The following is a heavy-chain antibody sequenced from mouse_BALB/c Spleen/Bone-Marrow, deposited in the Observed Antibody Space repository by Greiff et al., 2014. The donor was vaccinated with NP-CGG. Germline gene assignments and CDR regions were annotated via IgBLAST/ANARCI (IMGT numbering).Heavy chain of an antibody. V-gene: IGHV5-12*01. CDR3: STMITTPYALDY. CDR1: GFTFRDSY. CDR2: ISNGGCST. D-gene: IGHD2-4*01. J-gene: IGHJ4*01. Sequence: VQLKASGGGSVQPGGAPKLSCASSGFTFRDSYMYWVRPTLEKRLEWVAYISNGGCSTYYPDTIKGRFTISRDNAKNTLFLQMSRLKSEDTAVYFCSTMITTPYALDYWGQGTSVTVSS.